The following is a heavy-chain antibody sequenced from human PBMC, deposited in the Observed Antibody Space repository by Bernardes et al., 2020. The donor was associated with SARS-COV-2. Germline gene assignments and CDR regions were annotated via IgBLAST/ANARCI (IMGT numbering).Heavy chain of an antibody. CDR2: VYSSGRT. D-gene: IGHD3-9*01. CDR3: ARDSPHYDLLTDRPHYYSDY. J-gene: IGHJ4*02. CDR1: GGSFSSDTYS. Sequence: SETLSLTCTVSGGSFSSDTYSWSWIRQPAGKGLEWIGRVYSSGRTSYNPSLKSRVTISVDTSSNQFSLRLSSVTAADTAVYFCARDSPHYDLLTDRPHYYSDYWGQGTLVTVSS. V-gene: IGHV4-61*02.